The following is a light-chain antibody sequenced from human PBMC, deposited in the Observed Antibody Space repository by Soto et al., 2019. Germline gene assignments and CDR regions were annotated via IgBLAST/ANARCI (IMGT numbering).Light chain of an antibody. J-gene: IGKJ1*01. CDR2: EAA. CDR1: QYIHNY. V-gene: IGKV1-5*03. CDR3: QQSNNYPWT. Sequence: DIQMTQSPSTQSASVGDRVTITCRASQYIHNYLAWYQQKPGEAPKLLIYEAANLESGVPSRFSGSGTGTEFTLTISILQPDDFATYYCQQSNNYPWTFGQGTRVEI.